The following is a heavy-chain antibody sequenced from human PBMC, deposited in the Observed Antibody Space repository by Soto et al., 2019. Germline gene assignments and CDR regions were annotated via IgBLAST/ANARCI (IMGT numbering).Heavy chain of an antibody. CDR1: GFTFISYG. D-gene: IGHD6-13*01. CDR2: ITTTGRNT. Sequence: EMQLLESGGGLVQPGGSLRLSCAASGFTFISYGMTWVRQAPGKWLEWVSGITTTGRNTYYAESVKGRFTISSENSKNVVNLEMNSLRAEDTAVYYCAREAAAGGTGWFDAWRQGTLVIVSS. V-gene: IGHV3-23*01. J-gene: IGHJ5*02. CDR3: AREAAAGGTGWFDA.